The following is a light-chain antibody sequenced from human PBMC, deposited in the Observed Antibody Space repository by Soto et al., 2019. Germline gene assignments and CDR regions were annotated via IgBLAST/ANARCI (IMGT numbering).Light chain of an antibody. Sequence: QSALTQPASVSGSPGQSITISCTGSSSDVGGYDYVSWYQHQPGKAPKLMIYEVASRPSGVSNRFSGSKSGNTASLTLAGLRAEDEGDYYCSSHSSSNTLVVFGGGTKVTVL. CDR2: EVA. J-gene: IGLJ3*02. CDR1: SSDVGGYDY. V-gene: IGLV2-14*01. CDR3: SSHSSSNTLVV.